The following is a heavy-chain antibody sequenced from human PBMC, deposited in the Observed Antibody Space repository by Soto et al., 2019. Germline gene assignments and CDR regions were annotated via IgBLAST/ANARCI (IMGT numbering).Heavy chain of an antibody. Sequence: SETLSLTCTVSGGSISSGGYYWSWIRQHPGKGLEWIGYIYYSGSTYYNPSLKSRVTISVDTSKNQFSLKLSSVTAADTAVYYCARSWVGTTVTEDWYFELRGRGTLVTVSS. J-gene: IGHJ2*01. CDR3: ARSWVGTTVTEDWYFEL. V-gene: IGHV4-31*03. D-gene: IGHD4-17*01. CDR2: IYYSGST. CDR1: GGSISSGGYY.